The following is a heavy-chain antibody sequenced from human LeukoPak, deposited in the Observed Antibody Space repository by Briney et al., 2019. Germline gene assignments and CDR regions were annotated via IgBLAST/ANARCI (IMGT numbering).Heavy chain of an antibody. CDR3: ARKGSGWPFDY. D-gene: IGHD6-19*01. CDR2: IYYSGST. Sequence: ASETLSLTCTVSGGSISSYYWSWIRQPPGKGLEWIGYIYYSGSTNYNPSLKSRVTISVDTSKNQFSLKLSSVTAADTAVYYCARKGSGWPFDYWGQGTLVTVSS. V-gene: IGHV4-59*12. CDR1: GGSISSYY. J-gene: IGHJ4*02.